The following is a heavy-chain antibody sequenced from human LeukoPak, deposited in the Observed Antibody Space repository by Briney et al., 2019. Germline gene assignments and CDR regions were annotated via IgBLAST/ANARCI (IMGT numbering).Heavy chain of an antibody. Sequence: GGSLRLSCAASGFTVSSYYMSWIRQAPGKGLEWVSITYTDGTTYYADSVKGRFTVSTDTLKNTLSLQMNSLRAEDTAVYYCANGRTIYIFDYWGQGTLVTVSS. V-gene: IGHV3-53*01. CDR1: GFTVSSYY. J-gene: IGHJ4*02. CDR2: TYTDGTT. CDR3: ANGRTIYIFDY. D-gene: IGHD2/OR15-2a*01.